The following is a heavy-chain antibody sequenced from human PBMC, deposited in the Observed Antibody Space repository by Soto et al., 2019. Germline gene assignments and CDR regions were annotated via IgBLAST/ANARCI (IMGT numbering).Heavy chain of an antibody. D-gene: IGHD3-22*01. CDR1: GGSISSGGYY. J-gene: IGHJ4*02. CDR2: IYYSGST. V-gene: IGHV4-31*03. Sequence: SETLSLTCTVSGGSISSGGYYWSWIRQHPGKGLEWIGYIYYSGSTYYNPSLKSRVTISVDTSKNQFSLKLSSVTAADTAVYYCAREIDDSSGYPDYWGQGTLVTVSS. CDR3: AREIDDSSGYPDY.